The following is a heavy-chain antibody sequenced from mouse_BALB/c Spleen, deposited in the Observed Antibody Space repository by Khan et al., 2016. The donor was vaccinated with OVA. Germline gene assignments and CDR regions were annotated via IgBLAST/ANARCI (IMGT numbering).Heavy chain of an antibody. V-gene: IGHV1-77*01. CDR3: ARSGYGSLVY. Sequence: VQLQESGPELVKPGSSLKMSCKASVYTFTDYVLNWVKQRTGQGLEWIGQIFPGSGGTYYSEKFKDKATLTADKSSNTVYMQLGSLTSEDSAVYFCARSGYGSLVYWGQGTTLTVSS. CDR2: IFPGSGGT. D-gene: IGHD1-1*01. CDR1: VYTFTDYV. J-gene: IGHJ2*01.